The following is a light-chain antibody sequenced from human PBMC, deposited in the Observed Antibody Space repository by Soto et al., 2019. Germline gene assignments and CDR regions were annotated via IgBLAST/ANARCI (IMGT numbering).Light chain of an antibody. CDR1: QTISSW. CDR2: DAS. V-gene: IGKV3-15*01. CDR3: QQYNKWPLIT. Sequence: EIQMTQSPSTLSGSVGDRVTITCRASQTISSWLAWYQHEPGQAXRLLVFDASTRATGIPARFSGSGSGTEFTLTISGLQSEDFAIYYGQQYNKWPLITFGQGTRLEIK. J-gene: IGKJ5*01.